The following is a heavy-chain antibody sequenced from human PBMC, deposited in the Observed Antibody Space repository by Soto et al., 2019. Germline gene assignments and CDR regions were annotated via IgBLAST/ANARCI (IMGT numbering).Heavy chain of an antibody. J-gene: IGHJ5*02. V-gene: IGHV4-39*01. CDR1: GGSISSTNYY. CDR3: ARHPSDFWFDP. Sequence: SETLSLTCTVSGGSISSTNYYWGWIRQPPGKGLEWIGEIYHSESTYYNSSLKSRVTISVDKSKNQFSLKLSSVTAADTAVYYCARHPSDFWFDPWGQGTLVTVSS. CDR2: IYHSEST. D-gene: IGHD2-21*02.